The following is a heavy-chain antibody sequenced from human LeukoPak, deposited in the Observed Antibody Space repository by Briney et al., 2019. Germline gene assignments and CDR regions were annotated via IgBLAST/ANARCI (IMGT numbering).Heavy chain of an antibody. CDR2: IYYSGST. J-gene: IGHJ4*02. Sequence: PSETLSLTCTVSGGSISSSTYYWGWIRQPPGKGLEWIGSIYYSGSTYYNPSLKSRVTISVDTSKNQFSLKLSSVTAADTAVYYCASRWLHPGDGDLFDYWGQGTLVTVSS. D-gene: IGHD5-12*01. CDR1: GGSISSSTYY. V-gene: IGHV4-39*07. CDR3: ASRWLHPGDGDLFDY.